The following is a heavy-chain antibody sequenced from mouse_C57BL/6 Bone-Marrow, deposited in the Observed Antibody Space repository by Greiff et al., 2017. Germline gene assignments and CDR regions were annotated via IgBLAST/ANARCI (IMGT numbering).Heavy chain of an antibody. CDR3: ARQGITTVVAPYYFDY. J-gene: IGHJ2*01. CDR2: ISSGGSYT. V-gene: IGHV5-6*01. Sequence: EVQLVESGGDLVKPGGSLKLSCAASGFTFSSYGMSWVPQTPDKRLEWVATISSGGSYTYYPANVKGRFTISRDNSTNTLYLQMSSLTSEDTAMYYCARQGITTVVAPYYFDYWGQGTTLTVSS. D-gene: IGHD1-1*01. CDR1: GFTFSSYG.